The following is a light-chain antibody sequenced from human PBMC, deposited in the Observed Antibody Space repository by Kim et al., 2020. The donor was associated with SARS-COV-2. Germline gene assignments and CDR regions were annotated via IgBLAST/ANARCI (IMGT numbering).Light chain of an antibody. CDR2: GAS. CDR1: QSVSSN. V-gene: IGKV3-15*01. CDR3: QQYNNWPPLT. Sequence: EIVMPQSPATLSVSPGERATLSCRASQSVSSNLAWYQQKPGQAPRLLIYGASTRATGIPARFSGSGSGTEFTLTISSLQSEDFAVYYCQQYNNWPPLTFGQGTKVDIK. J-gene: IGKJ1*01.